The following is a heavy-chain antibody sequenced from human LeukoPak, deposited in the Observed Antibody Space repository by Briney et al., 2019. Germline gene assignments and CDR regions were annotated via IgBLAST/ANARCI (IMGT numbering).Heavy chain of an antibody. Sequence: ASVKVSCKASGYTFTSYAMHWVRQAPGQRFEWMGWINAGNGNTKYSQKFQGRVTITRDTSASTAYMELSSLRSEDTAVYYCARVVAATVGLGYWGQGTLVTVSS. CDR3: ARVVAATVGLGY. CDR1: GYTFTSYA. D-gene: IGHD2-15*01. J-gene: IGHJ4*02. V-gene: IGHV1-3*01. CDR2: INAGNGNT.